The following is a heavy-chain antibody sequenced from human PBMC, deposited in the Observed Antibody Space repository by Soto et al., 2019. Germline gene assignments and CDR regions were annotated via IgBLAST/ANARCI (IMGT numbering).Heavy chain of an antibody. CDR2: IRPYNGDA. CDR3: VRDLDASGSYYTDC. Sequence: GASVKVSCKASGYMFISYGINWVRQAPGQGLEWMGWIRPYNGDAKYAQNLQGRVTMTTDTSTSTAYMEMRSLRSDDTAVYYCVRDLDASGSYYTDCWGPGTLVTVSS. V-gene: IGHV1-18*01. CDR1: GYMFISYG. D-gene: IGHD3-10*01. J-gene: IGHJ4*02.